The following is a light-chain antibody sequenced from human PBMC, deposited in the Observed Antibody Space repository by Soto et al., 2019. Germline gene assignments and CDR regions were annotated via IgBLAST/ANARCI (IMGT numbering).Light chain of an antibody. CDR1: QSVSSY. CDR2: DAS. V-gene: IGKV3-11*01. J-gene: IGKJ2*01. CDR3: QQRSTWPPVYT. Sequence: EIVLTQSPATLSLSPGERATLSCRASQSVSSYLACYQQKPGQAPRLLIYDASNRATGIPARFSGSGSGTDFPLAISSLEPEDFAVYLWQQRSTWPPVYTFCQGTKLQI.